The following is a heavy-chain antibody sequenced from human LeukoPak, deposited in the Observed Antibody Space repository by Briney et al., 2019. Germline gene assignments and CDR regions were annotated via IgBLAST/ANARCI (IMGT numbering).Heavy chain of an antibody. V-gene: IGHV1-18*01. CDR1: GYTFTSYG. D-gene: IGHD3-22*01. CDR2: ISAYNGNT. J-gene: IGHJ6*03. CDR3: ARDEVDSSGYYTRGYYYYYMDV. Sequence: ASVKVSCKASGYTFTSYGISWVRQAPGQGLEWMGWISAYNGNTNYAQKLQGRVTMTRDTSTSTVYMELSSLRSEDTAVYYCARDEVDSSGYYTRGYYYYYMDVWGKGTTVTVSS.